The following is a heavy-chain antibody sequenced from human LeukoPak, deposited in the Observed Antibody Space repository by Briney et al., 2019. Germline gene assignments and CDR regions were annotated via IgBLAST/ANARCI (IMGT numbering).Heavy chain of an antibody. V-gene: IGHV1-69*04. D-gene: IGHD3-22*01. CDR3: ARMRSYDSSGYYEPDDY. CDR2: IIPILGIA. J-gene: IGHJ4*02. Sequence: GASVKVSCKASGGTFSSYANSWVRQAPGQGLEWMGRIIPILGIANYAQKFQGRVTITADKSTSTAYMELSSLRSEDTAVYYCARMRSYDSSGYYEPDDYWGQGTLVTVSS. CDR1: GGTFSSYA.